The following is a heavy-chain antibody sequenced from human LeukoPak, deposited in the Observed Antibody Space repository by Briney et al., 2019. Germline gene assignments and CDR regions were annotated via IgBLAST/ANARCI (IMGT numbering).Heavy chain of an antibody. CDR1: GFTFSTYE. CDR2: ISTSGSSR. CDR3: ARGWSRDY. V-gene: IGHV3-48*03. J-gene: IGHJ4*02. Sequence: PGGSLRLSCAASGFTFSTYEMNWVRQAPGKGLEWVSYISTSGSSRFYSDSVRGRFTISRDNVKDSLSLQMNSLRVEDTAVYFCARGWSRDYWGQGTLVTVSS.